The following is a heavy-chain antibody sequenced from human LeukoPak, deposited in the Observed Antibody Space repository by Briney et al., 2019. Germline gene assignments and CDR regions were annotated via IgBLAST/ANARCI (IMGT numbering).Heavy chain of an antibody. CDR1: GFAFNNYA. D-gene: IGHD1-26*01. CDR3: AKTQWKVGATGYFDY. J-gene: IGHJ4*02. V-gene: IGHV3-23*01. CDR2: INDNGGQR. Sequence: GGSLRLSCAASGFAFNNYAMTWVRQAPGKGLEWVSNINDNGGQRHYADSVKGRFTISRDNSKNTLFLQMDGLRAEDTAVYYCAKTQWKVGATGYFDYWGQGILVTVSS.